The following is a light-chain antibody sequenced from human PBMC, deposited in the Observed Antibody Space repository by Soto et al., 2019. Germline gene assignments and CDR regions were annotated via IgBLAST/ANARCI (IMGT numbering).Light chain of an antibody. CDR1: QSISTY. V-gene: IGKV1-39*01. Sequence: DIQMTQSPSSLSASVGDRVTITCRASQSISTYVNWYQQKPGKAPKVLIYAASSLQSGVPSRFSGSGSGTDFTLTISSLQPEDFATYYCQQSYSTPRGMHTFGQGTKLEIK. CDR3: QQSYSTPRGMHT. CDR2: AAS. J-gene: IGKJ2*01.